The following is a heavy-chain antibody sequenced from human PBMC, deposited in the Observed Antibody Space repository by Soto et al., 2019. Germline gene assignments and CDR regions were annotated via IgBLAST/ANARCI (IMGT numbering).Heavy chain of an antibody. D-gene: IGHD3-3*01. CDR2: IIPIFGTA. V-gene: IGHV1-69*13. Sequence: ASVKVSCKASGGTFSSYAISWVRQAPGQGLEWMGGIIPIFGTANYAQKFQGRVTITADESTSTAYMELSSLRSEDTAVYYCARCYDFFSPRCMDVWGQGTMVTVSS. CDR1: GGTFSSYA. J-gene: IGHJ6*02. CDR3: ARCYDFFSPRCMDV.